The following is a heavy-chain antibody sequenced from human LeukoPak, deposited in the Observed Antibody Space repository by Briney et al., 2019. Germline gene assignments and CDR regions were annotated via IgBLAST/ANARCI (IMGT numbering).Heavy chain of an antibody. J-gene: IGHJ4*02. D-gene: IGHD6-19*01. CDR2: IYTSGST. V-gene: IGHV4-61*02. Sequence: SQTLSLTCTVSGGSISSGSYYSSWIRQPAGKGLEWIGRIYTSGSTNYNPSLKSRVTISVDTSKNQFSLKLSSVTAADTAAYYCARTSGYSSGWYMDYFDYWGQGTLVTVSS. CDR1: GGSISSGSYY. CDR3: ARTSGYSSGWYMDYFDY.